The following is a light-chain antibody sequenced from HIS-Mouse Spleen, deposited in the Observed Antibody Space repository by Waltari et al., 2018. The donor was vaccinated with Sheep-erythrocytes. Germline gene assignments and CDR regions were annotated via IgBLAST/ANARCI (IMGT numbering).Light chain of an antibody. J-gene: IGLJ3*02. CDR2: EGS. CDR3: CSYAGSSTWV. V-gene: IGLV2-23*01. Sequence: QSALTQPASVSGSPGQSITISCTGTSSDGGSYNLVSWYQQNPGKAPKLMIYEGSKRPSGVSNRFSGSKSGNTASLTISGLQAEDEADYYCCSYAGSSTWVFGGGTKLTVL. CDR1: SSDGGSYNL.